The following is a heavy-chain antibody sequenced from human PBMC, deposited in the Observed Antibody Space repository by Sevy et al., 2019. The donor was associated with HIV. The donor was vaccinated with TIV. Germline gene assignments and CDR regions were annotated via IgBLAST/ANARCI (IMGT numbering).Heavy chain of an antibody. CDR3: AGYLEFFDYGDYVPAFMPDY. J-gene: IGHJ4*02. CDR1: GFTFSTYG. D-gene: IGHD3-16*01. CDR2: MWFDGSNT. Sequence: GGSLRLSCAASGFTFSTYGMHWVRQAPGKGLEWVAVMWFDGSNTYYADSVKGRFTISRDIAKNTLHLQMNSLRAEDTVVYYGAGYLEFFDYGDYVPAFMPDYWGQGTLVTVSS. V-gene: IGHV3-33*01.